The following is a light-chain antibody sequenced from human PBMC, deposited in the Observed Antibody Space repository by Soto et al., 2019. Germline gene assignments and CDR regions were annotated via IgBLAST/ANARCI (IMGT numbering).Light chain of an antibody. Sequence: DIQMTQSPSSLSASVGDRVTITCRASQSISNFLNWYQQKPGKAPKLLIYAASSLQSGVPARFSGSGSGTDFTLTISSLQPEDFASYYCQQSHSPPLTFGGGTKVEIK. CDR1: QSISNF. CDR2: AAS. J-gene: IGKJ4*01. V-gene: IGKV1-39*01. CDR3: QQSHSPPLT.